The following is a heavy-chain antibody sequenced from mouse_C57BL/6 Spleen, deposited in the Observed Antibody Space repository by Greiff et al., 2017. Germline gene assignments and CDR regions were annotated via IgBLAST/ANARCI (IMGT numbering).Heavy chain of an antibody. Sequence: QVQLQQPGAELVRPGSSVKLSCKASGYTFTSYWMHWVKQRPIQGLEWIGNIDPSDSETHYNQKFKDKATLTVAKSSSTAYMPLSSLTSEDSAVYYCARNYGSTFDYWGQGTTLTVSS. CDR3: ARNYGSTFDY. CDR2: IDPSDSET. D-gene: IGHD1-1*01. CDR1: GYTFTSYW. J-gene: IGHJ2*01. V-gene: IGHV1-52*01.